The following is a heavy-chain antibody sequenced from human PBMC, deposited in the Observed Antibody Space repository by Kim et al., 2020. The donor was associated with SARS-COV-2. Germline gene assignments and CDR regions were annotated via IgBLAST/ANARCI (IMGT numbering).Heavy chain of an antibody. J-gene: IGHJ6*02. Sequence: AQGFTGRFVFSLDTSVSTAYLQISSLKAEDTAVYYCARDTTVYYYYGMDVWGQGTTVTVSS. V-gene: IGHV7-4-1*02. CDR3: ARDTTVYYYYGMDV. D-gene: IGHD1-1*01.